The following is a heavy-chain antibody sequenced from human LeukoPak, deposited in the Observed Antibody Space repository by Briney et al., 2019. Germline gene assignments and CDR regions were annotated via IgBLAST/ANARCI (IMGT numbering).Heavy chain of an antibody. CDR1: GFTFSSYS. CDR2: IRSSSRTI. V-gene: IGHV3-48*01. Sequence: GGSLRLSCAASGFTFSSYSMIWVRQAPGKGLEWVSYIRSSSRTIYYADSVKGRFTISRDNAKNSLYLQMNSLRAEDTAVYYCARDGSGRVPEMSAPDYWGQGTLVTVSS. J-gene: IGHJ4*02. CDR3: ARDGSGRVPEMSAPDY. D-gene: IGHD3-10*01.